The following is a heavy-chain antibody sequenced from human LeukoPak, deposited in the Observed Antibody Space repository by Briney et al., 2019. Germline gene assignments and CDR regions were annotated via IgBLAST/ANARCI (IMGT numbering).Heavy chain of an antibody. Sequence: SETLSLTCTVSGGSISSSSYYWGWIRQPPGKGLEWIGSIYYSGSTYYNPSLKSRVTISVDTSKNQFSPKLSSVTAADTAVYYCARDQGEEGILWFGELLHNWFDPWGQGTLVTVSS. J-gene: IGHJ5*02. D-gene: IGHD3-10*01. V-gene: IGHV4-39*07. CDR1: GGSISSSSYY. CDR3: ARDQGEEGILWFGELLHNWFDP. CDR2: IYYSGST.